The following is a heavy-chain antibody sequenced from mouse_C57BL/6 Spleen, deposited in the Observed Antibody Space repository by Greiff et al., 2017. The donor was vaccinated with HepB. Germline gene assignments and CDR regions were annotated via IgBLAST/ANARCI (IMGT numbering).Heavy chain of an antibody. J-gene: IGHJ2*01. CDR3: ARSWGYYPDY. CDR2: IYPSDSET. CDR1: GYTFTSYW. V-gene: IGHV1-61*01. Sequence: QVQLQQPGAELVRPGSSVKLSCKASGYTFTSYWMDWVKQRPGQGLEWIGNIYPSDSETHYNQKFKDKATLTVDKSSSTAYMQLSSLTSEDSAVYYCARSWGYYPDYWGQGTTLTVSS.